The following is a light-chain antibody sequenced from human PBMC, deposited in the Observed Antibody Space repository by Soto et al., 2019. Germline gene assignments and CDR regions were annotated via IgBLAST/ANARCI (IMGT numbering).Light chain of an antibody. Sequence: QSALTQPASVSGSPGQSITISCTGTSSDVGGYNYVSWYQQHPGKAPKLMIYDVSNRPSGVSNRFSGSKSGNTASLTISGLDAEDEDDYYCSSYTSSSTLVFGTGTKLTVL. J-gene: IGLJ1*01. CDR1: SSDVGGYNY. CDR3: SSYTSSSTLV. V-gene: IGLV2-14*01. CDR2: DVS.